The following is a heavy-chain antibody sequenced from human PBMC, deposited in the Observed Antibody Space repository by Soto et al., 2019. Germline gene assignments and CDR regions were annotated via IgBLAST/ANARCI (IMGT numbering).Heavy chain of an antibody. CDR2: INPSGGST. CDR3: ARDMMGDYYDSSGSVY. V-gene: IGHV1-46*01. Sequence: GASGKVSCKASGYTFTSYYMHWVRQAPGQGLEWMGIINPSGGSTSYAQKFQGRVTMTRDTSTSTVYMELSSLRSEDTAVYYCARDMMGDYYDSSGSVYWGQGTLVTVSS. J-gene: IGHJ4*02. CDR1: GYTFTSYY. D-gene: IGHD3-22*01.